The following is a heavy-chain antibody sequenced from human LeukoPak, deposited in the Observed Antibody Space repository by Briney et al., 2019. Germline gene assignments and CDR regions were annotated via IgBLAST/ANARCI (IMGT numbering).Heavy chain of an antibody. Sequence: GGSLRLSCGTSGFTFSNYAMSWVRQAPGKGLEWVSAISGSGSNTYYADSVRGRFTISRDNSKNTLYLQMNSLRAEETAVYYCARGRGYRDYDQPLDYWGQGTLVTVSS. V-gene: IGHV3-23*01. D-gene: IGHD5-12*01. CDR1: GFTFSNYA. CDR2: ISGSGSNT. CDR3: ARGRGYRDYDQPLDY. J-gene: IGHJ4*02.